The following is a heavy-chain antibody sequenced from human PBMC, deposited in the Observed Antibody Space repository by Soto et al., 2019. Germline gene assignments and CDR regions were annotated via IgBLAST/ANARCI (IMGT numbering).Heavy chain of an antibody. D-gene: IGHD4-4*01. CDR3: TRGLSNPGWFDP. CDR1: GGSISSCDYY. V-gene: IGHV4-31*03. CDR2: IYYSGST. J-gene: IGHJ5*02. Sequence: QVQLQESGPGLLKPSQTLSLTCTVSGGSISSCDYYWSRIRQHPGKGLEWIGYIYYSGSTYYNPSLKSRVTISVDTSKNQFSLKLSSVTAADTAVYYCTRGLSNPGWFDPWGQGTLVTVSS.